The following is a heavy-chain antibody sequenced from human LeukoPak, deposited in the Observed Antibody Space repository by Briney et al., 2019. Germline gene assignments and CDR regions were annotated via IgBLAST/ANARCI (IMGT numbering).Heavy chain of an antibody. J-gene: IGHJ4*02. Sequence: GASVKVSCKASGYTFTSYGISWVRQAPGQGLEWMGWISAYNGNTNYAQKLQGRVTMTTDTSTSTAYVELRSLRSDDTAVYYCALLRYFDWPDGYWGQGTLVTVSS. V-gene: IGHV1-18*01. CDR2: ISAYNGNT. D-gene: IGHD3-9*01. CDR1: GYTFTSYG. CDR3: ALLRYFDWPDGY.